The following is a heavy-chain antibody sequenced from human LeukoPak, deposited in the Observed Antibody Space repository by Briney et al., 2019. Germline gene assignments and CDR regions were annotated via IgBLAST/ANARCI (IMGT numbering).Heavy chain of an antibody. Sequence: SQTLSLTCDLSGDSVSSINGAWNWIRQSPSRGLEWLGRTYYRSKWYNGYAESMKGRMTITPDTSNNRFSLQLNSVTPDDTAVYYCARDLANTGWYTFDYWGQGTLVTVSS. CDR2: TYYRSKWYN. D-gene: IGHD6-19*01. V-gene: IGHV6-1*01. J-gene: IGHJ4*02. CDR3: ARDLANTGWYTFDY. CDR1: GDSVSSINGA.